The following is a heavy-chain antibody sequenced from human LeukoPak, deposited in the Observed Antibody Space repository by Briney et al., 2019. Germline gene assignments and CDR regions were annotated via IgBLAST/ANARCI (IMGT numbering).Heavy chain of an antibody. D-gene: IGHD1-26*01. CDR1: GFTFSDYY. Sequence: GGSLRLSCAASGFTFSDYYMSWIRQAPGKGLEWLSYITSSGSSIFYADSVKGRFTVSRDNGKNSLYLQMNSLRAEDTAVYYCARPVTVGAIYYWGQGTLVTVSS. CDR3: ARPVTVGAIYY. CDR2: ITSSGSSI. V-gene: IGHV3-11*01. J-gene: IGHJ4*02.